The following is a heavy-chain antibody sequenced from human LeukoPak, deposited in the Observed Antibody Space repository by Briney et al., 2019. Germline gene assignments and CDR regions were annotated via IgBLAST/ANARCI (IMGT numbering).Heavy chain of an antibody. J-gene: IGHJ3*02. CDR1: GYTFTSYD. Sequence: ASVKVSCKASGYTFTSYDINWVRQATGQGLEWMGWMNPNSGNTGYAQKFQGRVTMTRNTSISTAYMELSSLRSEDTAVYYCARGLGRTYYYGSGSYSPTLLYAFDIWGQGTMVTVSS. CDR3: ARGLGRTYYYGSGSYSPTLLYAFDI. D-gene: IGHD3-10*01. V-gene: IGHV1-8*01. CDR2: MNPNSGNT.